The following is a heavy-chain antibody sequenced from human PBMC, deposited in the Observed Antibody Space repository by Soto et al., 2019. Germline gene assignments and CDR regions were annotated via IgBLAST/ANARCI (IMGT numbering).Heavy chain of an antibody. V-gene: IGHV2-26*01. J-gene: IGHJ6*02. Sequence: QVTLKESGPVLVKPTETLTLTCTVSGFSLSDADVGVAWIRQPPGKALEWLAHILSNDEEVFSSSLRTRLTISKDTSRSQVGLKMVKMEPVDTATYLFARIRGYCSGGSCYFYYFAMDVWGQGTTVTVS. D-gene: IGHD2-15*01. CDR2: ILSNDEE. CDR3: ARIRGYCSGGSCYFYYFAMDV. CDR1: GFSLSDADVG.